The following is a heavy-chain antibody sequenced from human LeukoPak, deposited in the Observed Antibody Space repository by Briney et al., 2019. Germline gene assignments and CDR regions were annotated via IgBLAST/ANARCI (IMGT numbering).Heavy chain of an antibody. Sequence: ASVKVSCKASGYTFTSYGISWVRQAPGQGLEWMGWISAYNGNTNYAQKLQGRVTMTTDTSTSTAYMELRSLRSEDTAVYYCARGYVPYDYDFWSGYYYYYYYMDVWGKGTTVTVSS. V-gene: IGHV1-18*01. CDR2: ISAYNGNT. CDR3: ARGYVPYDYDFWSGYYYYYYYMDV. CDR1: GYTFTSYG. D-gene: IGHD3-3*01. J-gene: IGHJ6*03.